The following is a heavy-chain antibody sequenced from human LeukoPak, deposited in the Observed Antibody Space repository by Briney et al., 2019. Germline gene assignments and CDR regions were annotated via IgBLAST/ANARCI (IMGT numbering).Heavy chain of an antibody. Sequence: ASVKVSCKASGYTFTSYYMHWVRQAPGQGLEWMGIINPSGGSTSYAQKFQGRVTMTRDMSTSTVYMELSSLRSEDTAVYYCARVSVGATKLAYFDYWGQGTLVTVSS. V-gene: IGHV1-46*01. CDR2: INPSGGST. CDR3: ARVSVGATKLAYFDY. J-gene: IGHJ4*02. D-gene: IGHD1-26*01. CDR1: GYTFTSYY.